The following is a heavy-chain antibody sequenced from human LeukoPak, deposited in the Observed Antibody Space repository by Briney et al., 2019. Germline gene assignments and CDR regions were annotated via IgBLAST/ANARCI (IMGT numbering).Heavy chain of an antibody. CDR3: ARDLSGNYDFWSGYYFDY. Sequence: GGSLRLSCAASGFSFSSYWTSWVRQAPGKGLEWVANIKQDGSEKYYVDSVKGRFTISRDNAKNSLYLQMNSLRAEDTAVYYCARDLSGNYDFWSGYYFDYWGQGTLVTVSS. D-gene: IGHD3-3*01. V-gene: IGHV3-7*01. CDR2: IKQDGSEK. CDR1: GFSFSSYW. J-gene: IGHJ4*02.